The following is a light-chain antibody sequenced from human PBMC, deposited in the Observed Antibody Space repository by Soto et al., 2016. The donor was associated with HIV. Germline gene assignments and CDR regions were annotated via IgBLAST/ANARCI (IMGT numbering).Light chain of an antibody. Sequence: SYELTQPPSVSVSPGQTASITCSGRNLGNTYASWYQQKPGQSPLMVIYRDTKRPSGIPERFSGSNSGNTATLTISGTQAMDEADYFCQAWDSTTNLYVFGLGP. V-gene: IGLV3-1*01. CDR3: QAWDSTTNLYV. CDR2: RDT. CDR1: NLGNTY. J-gene: IGLJ1*01.